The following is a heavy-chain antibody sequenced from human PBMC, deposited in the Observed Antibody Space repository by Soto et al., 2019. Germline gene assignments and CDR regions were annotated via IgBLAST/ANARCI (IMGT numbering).Heavy chain of an antibody. Sequence: SETLSLTCAVSGGSIGTSAYYWGWIRQAPGKGLEWIGSINHSGNTYLSPSLKVRVTMSVDTSKNIFSLKLRSATAADTSLYYCSRRAPEGFDPWGQGTLVTVSS. CDR2: INHSGNT. V-gene: IGHV4-39*01. CDR3: SRRAPEGFDP. CDR1: GGSIGTSAYY. J-gene: IGHJ5*02.